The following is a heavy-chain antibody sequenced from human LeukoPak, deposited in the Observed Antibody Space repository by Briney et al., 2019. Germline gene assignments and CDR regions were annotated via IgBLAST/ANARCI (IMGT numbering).Heavy chain of an antibody. CDR3: ARDHGSLYSYGYSFDY. CDR1: GFTLSSYS. V-gene: IGHV3-21*01. Sequence: GGSLRLSCAASGFTLSSYSMNWVRQPPGKGRECVSSISSISSYIYYADSVKGRFTISRDNATNSLYLQMNSLRAEDTALYYCARDHGSLYSYGYSFDYWGQGTLVTVSS. CDR2: ISSISSYI. J-gene: IGHJ4*02. D-gene: IGHD5-18*01.